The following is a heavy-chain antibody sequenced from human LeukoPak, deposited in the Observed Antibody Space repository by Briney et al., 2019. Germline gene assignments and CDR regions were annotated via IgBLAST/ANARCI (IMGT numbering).Heavy chain of an antibody. CDR1: GGSFSSTSYY. CDR2: MYHSGST. J-gene: IGHJ4*02. D-gene: IGHD6-19*01. CDR3: GRKIAVAPYYFDY. V-gene: IGHV4-39*07. Sequence: PSETLSLTCSVSGGSFSSTSYYWGWVRQPPGKGLEWIGEMYHSGSTNYNPSLKSRVTISVDKSKNQFSLKLSSVTAADTAVYYCGRKIAVAPYYFDYWGQGTLVTVSS.